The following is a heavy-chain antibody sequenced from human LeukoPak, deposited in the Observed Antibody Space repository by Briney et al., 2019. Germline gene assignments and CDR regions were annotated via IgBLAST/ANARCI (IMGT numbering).Heavy chain of an antibody. V-gene: IGHV3-74*01. J-gene: IGHJ4*02. CDR1: GLSFSNYW. CDR3: AKGGSKAPDY. D-gene: IGHD4-11*01. CDR2: INSEGSST. Sequence: PGGSLRLSCAASGLSFSNYWMHWVRQAPGKGLVWVSRINSEGSSTSYADSVKGRFTISRDNAKNTLYLQMNSLRAEDTAVYYCAKGGSKAPDYWGQGTLVTVSS.